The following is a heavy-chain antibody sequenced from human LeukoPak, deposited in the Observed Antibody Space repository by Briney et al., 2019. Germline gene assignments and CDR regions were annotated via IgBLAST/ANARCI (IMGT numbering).Heavy chain of an antibody. CDR1: GFTFSSYG. Sequence: GGSLRLSCAASGFTFSSYGMHWVRQAPGKGLEWVAFIRYDGSNKYYADSVKGRFTISRDNAESTVYLQMNSLTAEDTAVYYCARDGGFSTPFDYWGQGTLVTVSS. CDR3: ARDGGFSTPFDY. CDR2: IRYDGSNK. V-gene: IGHV3-30*02. J-gene: IGHJ4*02. D-gene: IGHD2-15*01.